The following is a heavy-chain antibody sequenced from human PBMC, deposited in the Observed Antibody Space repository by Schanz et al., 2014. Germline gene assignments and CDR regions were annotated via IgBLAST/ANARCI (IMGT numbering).Heavy chain of an antibody. Sequence: VQLVQSGAEVKRPGTSVKVSCKASGYTFSTYTISWVRQAPGQGLEWMGRIIPILGIANYAQKFQDRVRITADKSTSTAYMELSSLRSDGTAVYYCARGGGPEDVFDIWGQGTILTVSS. CDR1: GYTFSTYT. J-gene: IGHJ3*02. V-gene: IGHV1-69*09. D-gene: IGHD5-12*01. CDR2: IIPILGIA. CDR3: ARGGGPEDVFDI.